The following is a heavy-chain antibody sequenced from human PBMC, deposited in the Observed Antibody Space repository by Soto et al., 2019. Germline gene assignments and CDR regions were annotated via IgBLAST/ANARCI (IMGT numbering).Heavy chain of an antibody. CDR2: ISYYGTNE. CDR3: AKEDPSGRYSLDY. J-gene: IGHJ4*02. D-gene: IGHD1-26*01. V-gene: IGHV3-30*18. CDR1: GFTFSGYG. Sequence: QVQLVESGGGVVQPGRSLRLSCEASGFTFSGYGMHWVRQAPGKGLEWVAVISYYGTNEYYEESVKGRFTISRDNSKNTLYLQMNSLRIEDTAVYFGAKEDPSGRYSLDYWGQGSQVTVSS.